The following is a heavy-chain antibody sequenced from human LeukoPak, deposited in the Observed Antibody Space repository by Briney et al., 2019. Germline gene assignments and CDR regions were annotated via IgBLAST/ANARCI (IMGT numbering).Heavy chain of an antibody. CDR2: TNPNSGGT. V-gene: IGHV1-2*04. Sequence: GASVKVSCKASGYTFTGYYMHWVRQAPGQGLEWMGWTNPNSGGTNYAQKFQGWVTMTRDTSISTAYMELSRLRSDDTAVYYCATFFRRPTYYYDSSGVGGEVYWGQGTLVTVSS. CDR3: ATFFRRPTYYYDSSGVGGEVY. J-gene: IGHJ4*02. D-gene: IGHD3-22*01. CDR1: GYTFTGYY.